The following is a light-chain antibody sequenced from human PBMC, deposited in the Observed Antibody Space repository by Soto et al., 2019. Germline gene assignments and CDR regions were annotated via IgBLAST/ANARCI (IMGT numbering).Light chain of an antibody. J-gene: IGKJ5*01. CDR1: QSVRSF. Sequence: EIVLTQSPATLSLSPGERATLSCRASQSVRSFLTWYQQRPGQAPRLLIYDASKRASGIPARFSGSGSGTDFNLTIRSLDPEDFAVYYCQQRSSWITFGQGKRLEIK. CDR2: DAS. V-gene: IGKV3-11*01. CDR3: QQRSSWIT.